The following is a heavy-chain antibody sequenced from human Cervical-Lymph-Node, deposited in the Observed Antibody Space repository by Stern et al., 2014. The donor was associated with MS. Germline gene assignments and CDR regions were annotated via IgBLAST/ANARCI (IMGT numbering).Heavy chain of an antibody. V-gene: IGHV3-30*18. D-gene: IGHD6-13*01. Sequence: VQLVESGGGVVQPGRSLRLSCAASGFSFSNYGMHWVRQAPGKGLEWMAIISYDGSNKYYADSVKGRFIISRDNSKNTLYLQMNSLRAEDTAVFYCAKAIAAVGTGIDYWGQGTLVTVSS. CDR3: AKAIAAVGTGIDY. CDR2: ISYDGSNK. J-gene: IGHJ4*02. CDR1: GFSFSNYG.